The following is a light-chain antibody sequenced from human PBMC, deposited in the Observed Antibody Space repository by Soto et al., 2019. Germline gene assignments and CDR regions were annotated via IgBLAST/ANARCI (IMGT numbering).Light chain of an antibody. Sequence: EIVLTQSPGTLSLSPGERATLSCRASQSVSSSYLAWYQQKPGQAPRLLIYDASSRATGIPDRFSGSGSGTDVTLTISRLEPEDFAVYYCQKYGSSPRTFGQGTKVEIK. CDR1: QSVSSSY. CDR3: QKYGSSPRT. V-gene: IGKV3-20*01. J-gene: IGKJ1*01. CDR2: DAS.